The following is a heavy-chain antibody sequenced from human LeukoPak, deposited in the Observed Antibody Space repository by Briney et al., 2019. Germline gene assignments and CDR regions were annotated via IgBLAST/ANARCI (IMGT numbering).Heavy chain of an antibody. CDR2: IIPIFGTA. J-gene: IGHJ5*02. CDR3: ARAGLRYFDWSNNWFDP. V-gene: IGHV1-69*05. Sequence: ASVKVSCKASGGTFSSYAISWVRQAPGQGLEWMGGIIPIFGTANYAQKFQGRVTITTDESTSTAYMELRSLRSDDTAVYHCARAGLRYFDWSNNWFDPWGQGTLVTVSS. CDR1: GGTFSSYA. D-gene: IGHD3-9*01.